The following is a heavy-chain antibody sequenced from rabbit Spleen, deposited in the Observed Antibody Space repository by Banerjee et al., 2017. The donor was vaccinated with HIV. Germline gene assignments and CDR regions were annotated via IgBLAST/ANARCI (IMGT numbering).Heavy chain of an antibody. CDR2: IYIGSGNT. V-gene: IGHV1S40*01. J-gene: IGHJ4*01. CDR3: ARSGYVGWGGDGDLTGNKL. D-gene: IGHD4-1*01. Sequence: QSLEESGGGLVQPEGSLTLTCKASGFSFSSTYYMCWVRQAPGKGLEWIACIYIGSGNTYYATWARGRFTISKTSSTTVTLQMTSLTAADTATYFCARSGYVGWGGDGDLTGNKLWGPGTLVTVS. CDR1: GFSFSSTYY.